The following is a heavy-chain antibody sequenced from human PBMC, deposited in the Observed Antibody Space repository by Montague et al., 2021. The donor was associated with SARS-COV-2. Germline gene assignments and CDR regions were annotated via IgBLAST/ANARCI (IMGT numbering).Heavy chain of an antibody. D-gene: IGHD3-10*01. V-gene: IGHV4-59*01. CDR3: ARGDGHYYGSGTYPYY. Sequence: SETLSLTSTVSGGSITSYYWSWIRQPPGKGLEYIGYIYYSGSTNFNPSLKSRVTMSVDTSKNQFSLKLSSVTAADTAVYYCARGDGHYYGSGTYPYYWGQGTLVTVSS. CDR1: GGSITSYY. J-gene: IGHJ4*02. CDR2: IYYSGST.